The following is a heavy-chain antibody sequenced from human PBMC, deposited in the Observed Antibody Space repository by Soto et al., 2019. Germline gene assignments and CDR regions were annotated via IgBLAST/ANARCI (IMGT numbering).Heavy chain of an antibody. V-gene: IGHV4-30-2*01. J-gene: IGHJ5*02. CDR2: IYHSGST. CDR3: ARVPGP. Sequence: QLQLQESGSGLVKPSQTLSLTCAVSGGSISSGGYSWSWIRQPLGKGLEWIGYIYHSGSTCYNPPRKTRGTISVDRSNNQFSLKLSSVTAADTAVYYCARVPGPWGQGTMVTVSS. CDR1: GGSISSGGYS.